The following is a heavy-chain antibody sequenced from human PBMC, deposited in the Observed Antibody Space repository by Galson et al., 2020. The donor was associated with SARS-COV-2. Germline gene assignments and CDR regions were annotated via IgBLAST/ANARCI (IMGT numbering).Heavy chain of an antibody. CDR2: ISPNSGGT. Sequence: ASVKVSCKASGYTFTDYYIHWVRQAPGQGLEWMGWISPNSGGTNYAQKFQDWVTMTRDTSFSTAYMELSRLKGDDSAVFYCARDWKDCGGECYNDYYGLDVWGQGTTVTVSS. J-gene: IGHJ6*02. CDR1: GYTFTDYY. D-gene: IGHD2-21*01. CDR3: ARDWKDCGGECYNDYYGLDV. V-gene: IGHV1-2*04.